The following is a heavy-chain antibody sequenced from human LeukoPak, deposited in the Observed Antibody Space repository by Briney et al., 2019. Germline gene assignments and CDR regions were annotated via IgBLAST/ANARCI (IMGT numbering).Heavy chain of an antibody. CDR2: INHSGST. J-gene: IGHJ4*02. CDR1: GGSISSYY. D-gene: IGHD5-12*01. CDR3: ARHPRRGYSGYPS. V-gene: IGHV4-34*01. Sequence: PSETLSLTCTVSGGSISSYYWSWIRQPPGKGLEWIGEINHSGSTNYNPSLKSRVTISVDTSKNQFSLKLSSVTAADTAVYYCARHPRRGYSGYPSWGQGTRVTVSS.